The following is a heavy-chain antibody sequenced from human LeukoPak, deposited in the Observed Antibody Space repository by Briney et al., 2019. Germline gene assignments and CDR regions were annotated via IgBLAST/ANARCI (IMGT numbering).Heavy chain of an antibody. CDR2: ISSSSSYI. CDR1: GFTFSSYS. V-gene: IGHV3-21*01. Sequence: PGGSLRLSCAASGFTFSSYSMNWVRQAPGKGLEWVSSISSSSSYIYYADSVKGRFTISRDNAKNSLYLQMNSLRAEDTAVCYCARAVAYYYDSSGYYHDYWGQGTLVTVSS. CDR3: ARAVAYYYDSSGYYHDY. D-gene: IGHD3-22*01. J-gene: IGHJ4*02.